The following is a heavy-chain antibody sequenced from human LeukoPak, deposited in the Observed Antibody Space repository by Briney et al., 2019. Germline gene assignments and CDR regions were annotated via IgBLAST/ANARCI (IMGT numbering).Heavy chain of an antibody. CDR3: ARVARGDYYYYYMDV. D-gene: IGHD3-10*01. Sequence: GGTLRLSVAASGFTFKKYDVTWFRQAPGKGLVGVSRINKEGRSTSYADSVQGRFTISRDNAKNTLYLQMNSLRAEDTALYYCARVARGDYYYYYMDVWGKGTTVTVSS. CDR2: INKEGRST. CDR1: GFTFKKYD. J-gene: IGHJ6*03. V-gene: IGHV3-74*01.